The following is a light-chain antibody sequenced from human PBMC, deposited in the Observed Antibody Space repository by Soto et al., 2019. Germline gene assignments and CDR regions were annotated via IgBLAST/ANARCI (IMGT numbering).Light chain of an antibody. Sequence: IVLTQSPATLSLSPGERATLSCRASQSVSSSLSWYQQKPGQAPRLLIYDASNRATGIPARFSGSGSGTEFTLTISSLEPEDCAVFYCKQRFTWSRGTFGGGTTVEIK. CDR3: KQRFTWSRGT. V-gene: IGKV3-11*01. CDR1: QSVSSS. J-gene: IGKJ4*01. CDR2: DAS.